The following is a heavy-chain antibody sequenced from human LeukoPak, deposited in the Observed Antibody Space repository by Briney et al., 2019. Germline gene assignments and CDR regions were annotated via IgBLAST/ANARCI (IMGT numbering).Heavy chain of an antibody. CDR3: ARFRSGGTFRASLYYYYYYMDV. V-gene: IGHV3-66*01. J-gene: IGHJ6*03. CDR2: IFSNGAT. D-gene: IGHD2-15*01. CDR1: GVIVTGDH. Sequence: GGSLRLSCAASGVIVTGDHTICVREAPGGRLGWVSIIFSNGATYYAHSVKGRFTISRDNARNYMYLQINSLRAEDTAVYYCARFRSGGTFRASLYYYYYYMDVWGKGTTVTVSS.